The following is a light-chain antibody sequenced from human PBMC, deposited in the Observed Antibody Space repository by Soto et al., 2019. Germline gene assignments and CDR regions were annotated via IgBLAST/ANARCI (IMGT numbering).Light chain of an antibody. V-gene: IGLV1-44*01. CDR2: SNN. CDR3: AAWDDSLKWV. Sequence: QSVLTQPPSASGPPGQRVTISCSGSSSNIGSNTVNWYQQLPGTAPKLLIYSNNQRPSGVPDRFSGSKSGTSASLAISGLQSEDEADYYCAAWDDSLKWVFGTGTKLTVL. J-gene: IGLJ1*01. CDR1: SSNIGSNT.